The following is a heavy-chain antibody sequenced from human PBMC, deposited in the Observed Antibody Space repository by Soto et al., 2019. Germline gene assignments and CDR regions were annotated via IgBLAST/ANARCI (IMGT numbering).Heavy chain of an antibody. CDR3: TTDLPLTVWFGELQNDY. CDR1: GFTFSNAW. CDR2: IKSKTDGGTT. J-gene: IGHJ4*02. Sequence: PGGSLRLSCAASGFTFSNAWMSWVRQAPGKGLEWVGRIKSKTDGGTTDYAAPVKGRFTISRDDSKNTLYLQMNSLKTEDTAVYYCTTDLPLTVWFGELQNDYWGQGTLVTVSS. V-gene: IGHV3-15*01. D-gene: IGHD3-10*01.